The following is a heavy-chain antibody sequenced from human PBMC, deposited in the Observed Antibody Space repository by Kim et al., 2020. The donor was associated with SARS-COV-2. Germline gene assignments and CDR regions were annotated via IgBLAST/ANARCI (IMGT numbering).Heavy chain of an antibody. CDR1: GYSFTSYW. D-gene: IGHD1-26*01. Sequence: GESLKISCKGSGYSFTSYWISWVRQMPGKGLEWMGRIDPSDSYTNYSPSFQGHVTISADKSISTAYLQWSSLKASDTAMYYCATTTGGSSPQGSLWGQGTLVTVSS. V-gene: IGHV5-10-1*01. CDR3: ATTTGGSSPQGSL. J-gene: IGHJ4*02. CDR2: IDPSDSYT.